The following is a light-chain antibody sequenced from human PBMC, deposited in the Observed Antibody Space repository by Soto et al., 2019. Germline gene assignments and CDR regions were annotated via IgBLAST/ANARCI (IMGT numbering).Light chain of an antibody. CDR3: CSYAGSYTLGWV. J-gene: IGLJ3*02. CDR2: DVS. CDR1: SSDVGGYNY. Sequence: QSALTQPRSVSGSPGQSVTISCTGTSSDVGGYNYVSWYQQHPGKAPKLMIYDVSKRPSGVPDRFSGSKSGISASLTISGLQAEDEADYYCCSYAGSYTLGWVFGGGTKLTVL. V-gene: IGLV2-11*01.